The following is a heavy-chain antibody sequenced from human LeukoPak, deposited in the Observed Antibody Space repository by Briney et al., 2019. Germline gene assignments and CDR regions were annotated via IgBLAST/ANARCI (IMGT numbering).Heavy chain of an antibody. CDR2: SGSGGGT. V-gene: IGHV3-23*01. CDR1: GFSSRYA. Sequence: GGSLRLSCAASGFSSRYAMSWVRQTPEKGLEWVSTSGSGGGTYYADSVEGRFTISRDDSKNTPYLQMKSLSAEDTAVYYCVKDNGRYRNNYFDYWGQGALVTVSS. CDR3: VKDNGRYRNNYFDY. D-gene: IGHD1-26*01. J-gene: IGHJ4*02.